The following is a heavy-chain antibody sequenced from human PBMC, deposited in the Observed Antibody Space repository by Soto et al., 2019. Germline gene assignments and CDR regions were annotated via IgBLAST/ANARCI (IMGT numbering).Heavy chain of an antibody. D-gene: IGHD1-20*01. CDR2: IDWDNDQ. J-gene: IGHJ3*02. CDR1: GFSLSTFGVC. Sequence: SGPTLVNPTQTLTLTCTFSGFSLSTFGVCVGWFRQPPGKALEWLALIDWDNDQYYNTSLTTRLAISKDTSKNQVLLTLTNMDPVGTATYYCARTPYKDAFDIWGHGTVVTVSS. V-gene: IGHV2-70*01. CDR3: ARTPYKDAFDI.